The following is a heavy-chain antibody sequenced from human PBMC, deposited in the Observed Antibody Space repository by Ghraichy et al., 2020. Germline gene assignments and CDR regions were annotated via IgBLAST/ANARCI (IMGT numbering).Heavy chain of an antibody. D-gene: IGHD2-21*01. V-gene: IGHV3-74*01. CDR1: GFTFSSYW. Sequence: GGSLRLSCAASGFTFSSYWMHWVRQAPGKGLVWVSRINSDGGSTTYADSVKGRFTISKDNAKNTLYLQMNSLRAEDTAVYYCVKDLVGGGFGAYGMDVWGQGTKVTVSS. CDR3: VKDLVGGGFGAYGMDV. J-gene: IGHJ6*02. CDR2: INSDGGST.